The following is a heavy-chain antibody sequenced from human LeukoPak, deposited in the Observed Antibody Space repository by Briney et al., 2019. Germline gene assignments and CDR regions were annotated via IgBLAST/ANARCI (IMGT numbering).Heavy chain of an antibody. V-gene: IGHV4-59*12. Sequence: SETLSLTCTVSGGSISSYYWSWIRQPPGKGLEWIGYIYYSGSTNYNPSLKSRVTISVDTSKNQFSLKLSSVTAADTAVYYCAREVLGSSGSEVDWFDPWGQGTLVTVSS. CDR1: GGSISSYY. CDR3: AREVLGSSGSEVDWFDP. D-gene: IGHD3-22*01. J-gene: IGHJ5*02. CDR2: IYYSGST.